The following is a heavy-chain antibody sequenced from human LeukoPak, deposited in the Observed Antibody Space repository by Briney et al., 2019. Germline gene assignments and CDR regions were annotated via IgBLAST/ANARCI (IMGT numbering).Heavy chain of an antibody. CDR2: IKQDGSEK. D-gene: IGHD1-1*01. CDR1: GFTFSSYS. Sequence: PGGSLRLSCAASGFTFSSYSMNWVRQAPGKGLEWVANIKQDGSEKYYVDSVKGRFTISRDNAKNSLYLQMNSLRAEDTAVYYCARVGRDWNDDAFDIWGQGTMVTVSS. J-gene: IGHJ3*02. V-gene: IGHV3-7*01. CDR3: ARVGRDWNDDAFDI.